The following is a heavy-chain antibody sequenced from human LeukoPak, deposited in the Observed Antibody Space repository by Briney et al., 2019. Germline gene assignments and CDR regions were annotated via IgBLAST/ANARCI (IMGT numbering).Heavy chain of an antibody. D-gene: IGHD3-3*01. J-gene: IGHJ3*02. V-gene: IGHV1-24*01. Sequence: ASVKVSCKVSGYTLTELSMHWVRQAPGKGLEWMGGFDPEDGETIYAQKFQGRVTMTEDTSTDTAYMELSSLRSEDTAVYYCATALGTIFGVVTRVFDIWGQGTMVTVSS. CDR2: FDPEDGET. CDR3: ATALGTIFGVVTRVFDI. CDR1: GYTLTELS.